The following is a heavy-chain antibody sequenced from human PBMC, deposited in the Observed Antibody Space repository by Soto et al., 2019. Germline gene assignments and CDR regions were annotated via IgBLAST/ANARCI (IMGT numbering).Heavy chain of an antibody. Sequence: VASVKVSCKASGYTFTSYDINWVRQATGQGLEWMGWMNPNSGNTGYAQKFQGRVTMTRNTSISTAYMELSSLRSEDTAVYYCARGDYQTQYYYYYYYMDVWGKGTTVTVSS. CDR3: ARGDYQTQYYYYYYYMDV. J-gene: IGHJ6*03. CDR2: MNPNSGNT. V-gene: IGHV1-8*01. D-gene: IGHD4-17*01. CDR1: GYTFTSYD.